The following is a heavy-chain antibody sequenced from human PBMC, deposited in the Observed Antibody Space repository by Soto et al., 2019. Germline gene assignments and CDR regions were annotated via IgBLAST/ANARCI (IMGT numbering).Heavy chain of an antibody. CDR1: GYTFTRYG. J-gene: IGHJ6*03. D-gene: IGHD6-19*01. Sequence: QVQLVQSGAAVKKPGASVKVSCKASGYTFTRYGIRWGRQAPGQGLEGMGWISAYNGNTNYAQKLQGRVTMTTDKSTSTAYMELRSLRSDDTAVYYCAREKWGSGPPGYYYMDVWGKGTTVTVSS. V-gene: IGHV1-18*01. CDR3: AREKWGSGPPGYYYMDV. CDR2: ISAYNGNT.